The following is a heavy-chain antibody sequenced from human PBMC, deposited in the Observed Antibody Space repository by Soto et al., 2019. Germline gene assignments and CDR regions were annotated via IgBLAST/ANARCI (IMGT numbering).Heavy chain of an antibody. D-gene: IGHD2-2*02. CDR1: GGSISSGGYY. CDR3: AVVPAAIGYFRFFDP. V-gene: IGHV4-30-4*01. Sequence: SDTLSLTCAVSGGSISSGGYYWSWVRQPPGKGLEWIGYIYYSGSTYYNPSLKSRVTISVDTSKNQFSLKLSSVTAADTAVYYCAVVPAAIGYFRFFDPWGQGTLVTVSS. CDR2: IYYSGST. J-gene: IGHJ5*02.